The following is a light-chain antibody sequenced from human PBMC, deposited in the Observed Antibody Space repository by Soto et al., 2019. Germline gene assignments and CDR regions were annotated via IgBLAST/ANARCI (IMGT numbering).Light chain of an antibody. V-gene: IGKV3-20*01. CDR1: QSVSSSY. Sequence: EIVLTQSPGTLSLSPGERATLSCRASQSVSSSYLAWYQQKPGQAPRLLIYGASSRATGIPDRFSGSGSGTDFTLTISRLEPEDFALYYCQQYGSSPPGMYTFGQGTKLEIK. CDR3: QQYGSSPPGMYT. J-gene: IGKJ2*01. CDR2: GAS.